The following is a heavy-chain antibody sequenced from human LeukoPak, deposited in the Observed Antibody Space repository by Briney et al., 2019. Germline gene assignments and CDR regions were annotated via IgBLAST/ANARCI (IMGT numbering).Heavy chain of an antibody. CDR3: ARHSHSNDSRGRFDY. D-gene: IGHD3-22*01. V-gene: IGHV4-59*08. J-gene: IGHJ4*02. CDR1: GGSISSYY. CDR2: IYYSGST. Sequence: SETLSLTCTVSGGSISSYYWSWIRQPPGKGLEWIGYIYYSGSTNYNPSLKSRVTISVDTSKNQFSPKLSSVTAADTAVYYCARHSHSNDSRGRFDYWGQGTLVTVSS.